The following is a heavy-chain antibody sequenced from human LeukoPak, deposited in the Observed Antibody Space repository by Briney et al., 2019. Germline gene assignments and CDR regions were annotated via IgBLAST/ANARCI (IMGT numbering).Heavy chain of an antibody. J-gene: IGHJ5*02. V-gene: IGHV4-38-2*02. CDR2: ISHSGTT. Sequence: SEILSLTCTVSGYSISSGYEWSWIRPPPGKGLEWIGSISHSGTTSYYPSLKSRVTISVDTSSNQFSLQMSSVTAADTAVYYCARQRQQLVRGGWFDPWGQGTLVTVSS. CDR1: GYSISSGYE. CDR3: ARQRQQLVRGGWFDP. D-gene: IGHD6-13*01.